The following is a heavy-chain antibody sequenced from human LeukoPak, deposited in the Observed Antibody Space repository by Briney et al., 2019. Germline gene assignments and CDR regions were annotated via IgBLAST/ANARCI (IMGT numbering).Heavy chain of an antibody. CDR2: IYYSGIT. Sequence: SETLSLTCAVYGGSFSGYYWSWIRQPPGKGLEWIGYIYYSGITNYNPSLKSRVTISVDTSKNQFSLKLSSVTAADTAIYYCARGPGGGSYNWFDPWGQGTLVTVSS. V-gene: IGHV4-59*01. D-gene: IGHD2-15*01. J-gene: IGHJ5*02. CDR3: ARGPGGGSYNWFDP. CDR1: GGSFSGYY.